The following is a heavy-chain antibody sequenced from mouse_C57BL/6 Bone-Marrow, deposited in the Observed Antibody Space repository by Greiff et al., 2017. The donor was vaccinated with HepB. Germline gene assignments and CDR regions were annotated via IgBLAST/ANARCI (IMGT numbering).Heavy chain of an antibody. CDR1: GYAFTNYL. CDR3: ARGTVVRNPYFDY. V-gene: IGHV1-54*01. J-gene: IGHJ2*01. Sequence: VKLMESGAELVRPGPSVKVSCKASGYAFTNYLIEWVKQRPGQGLEWIGVINPGSGGTNYNEKFKGKATLTADKSSSTAYMQLSSLTSEDSAVYFCARGTVVRNPYFDYWGQGTTLTVSS. D-gene: IGHD1-1*01. CDR2: INPGSGGT.